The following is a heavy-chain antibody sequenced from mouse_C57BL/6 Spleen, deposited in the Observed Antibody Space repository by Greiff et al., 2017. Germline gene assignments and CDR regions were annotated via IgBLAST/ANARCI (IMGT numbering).Heavy chain of an antibody. V-gene: IGHV1-15*01. CDR1: GYTFTDYE. CDR2: IDPETGGT. J-gene: IGHJ4*01. D-gene: IGHD2-5*01. Sequence: VQLQQSGAELVRPGASVTLSCKASGYTFTDYEMHWVKQTPVHGLEWIGAIDPETGGTAYNQKFKGKAILTADKSSGTAYMELRSLTSEDSAVDYWTRRSNYYAMDYWGQGTSVTVSS. CDR3: TRRSNYYAMDY.